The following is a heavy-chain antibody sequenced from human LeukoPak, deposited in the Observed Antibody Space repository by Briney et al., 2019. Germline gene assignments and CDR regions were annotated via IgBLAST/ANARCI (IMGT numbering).Heavy chain of an antibody. CDR2: ISPNSGGT. D-gene: IGHD5-24*01. CDR3: VRRGDGYNYDS. J-gene: IGHJ4*02. V-gene: IGHV1-2*02. CDR1: GYTFTGYV. Sequence: ASVTVSCKASGYTFTGYVIHWVRQAPGQGLEWMGWISPNSGGTNYAQKFQGRVTMTRDTSITTVFMELSRLRSDDTAVYYCVRRGDGYNYDSWGQGTLVTVSS.